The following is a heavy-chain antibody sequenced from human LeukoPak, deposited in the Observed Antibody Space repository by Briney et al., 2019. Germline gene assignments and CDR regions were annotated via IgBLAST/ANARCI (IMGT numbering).Heavy chain of an antibody. CDR2: ISWDGGST. D-gene: IGHD2-8*01. J-gene: IGHJ4*02. V-gene: IGHV3-43*01. CDR1: GFTFDDYT. Sequence: GGSLRLSCAASGFTFDDYTMHWVRQAPGKGLEWVSLISWDGGSTYYADSVEGRFTISRDNSKNSLYLQMNSLRTEDTALYYCAKGTLGYCTNGVCPLDYWGQGTLVTVSS. CDR3: AKGTLGYCTNGVCPLDY.